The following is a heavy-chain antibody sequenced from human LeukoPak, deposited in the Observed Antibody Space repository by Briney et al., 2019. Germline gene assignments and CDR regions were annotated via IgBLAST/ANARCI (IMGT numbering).Heavy chain of an antibody. Sequence: GGSLRLSCAASGFTFSSYWMSWVRQAPGKGLEWVSYISSSGSTIYYADSVKGRFTISRDNAKNSLYLQMNSLRAEDTAVYYCARGPSREPFDYWGQGTLVTVSS. V-gene: IGHV3-48*04. D-gene: IGHD1-26*01. CDR2: ISSSGSTI. J-gene: IGHJ4*02. CDR1: GFTFSSYW. CDR3: ARGPSREPFDY.